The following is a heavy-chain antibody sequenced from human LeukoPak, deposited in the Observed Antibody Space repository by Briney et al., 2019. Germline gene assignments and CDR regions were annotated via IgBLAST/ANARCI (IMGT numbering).Heavy chain of an antibody. CDR3: ARQGGGSYYVSDY. CDR1: GGSISSSSYY. D-gene: IGHD1-26*01. J-gene: IGHJ4*02. CDR2: IYYSGST. V-gene: IGHV4-39*01. Sequence: SETLSLTCTVSGGSISSSSYYWGWIRQPPGKGLEWIGSIYYSGSTYYNPSLKSRVTISVDTSKNQFSLKLSSVTAADTAVYYCARQGGGSYYVSDYWGQGTLVTVSS.